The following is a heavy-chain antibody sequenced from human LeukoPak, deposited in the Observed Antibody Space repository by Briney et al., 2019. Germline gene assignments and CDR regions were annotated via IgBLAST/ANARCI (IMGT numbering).Heavy chain of an antibody. CDR3: AKVSSDIATDY. CDR2: ISSTGSSI. V-gene: IGHV3-48*01. D-gene: IGHD2-21*02. CDR1: GFTLRSYS. J-gene: IGHJ4*02. Sequence: GGSLRLSCAASGFTLRSYSMNWVRQAPGKGLEWVSYISSTGSSIYYADSVKGRFTISRDNAKNTLYVQMSSLRAEDTAIYYCAKVSSDIATDYWGQGTLVTVSS.